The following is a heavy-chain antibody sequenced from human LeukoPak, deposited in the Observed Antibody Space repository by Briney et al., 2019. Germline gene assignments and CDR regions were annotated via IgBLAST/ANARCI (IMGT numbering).Heavy chain of an antibody. CDR2: INAGNGNT. D-gene: IGHD3-16*01. V-gene: IGHV1-3*01. J-gene: IGHJ1*01. CDR1: GYTFTSYA. CDR3: ATYYDYVWGSYPY. Sequence: VASVKVSCKASGYTFTSYAMHWVRQAPGQRLEWMGWINAGNGNTKYSQKFQGRVTITRDTSASTAYIELSSLRSEDTAVYYCATYYDYVWGSYPYWGQGTLVTVSS.